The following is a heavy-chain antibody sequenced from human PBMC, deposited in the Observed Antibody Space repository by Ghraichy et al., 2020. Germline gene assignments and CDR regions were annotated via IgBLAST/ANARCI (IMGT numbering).Heavy chain of an antibody. CDR3: ASGSGHYGDYYYSGYYGMDV. V-gene: IGHV1-69*13. D-gene: IGHD4-17*01. CDR2: IIPIFGTA. Sequence: SVKVSCKASGGTFSSYAISWVRQAPGQGLEWMGGIIPIFGTANYAQKFQGRVTITADESTSTAYMELSSLRSEDTAVYYCASGSGHYGDYYYSGYYGMDVWGQGTTVTVSS. CDR1: GGTFSSYA. J-gene: IGHJ6*02.